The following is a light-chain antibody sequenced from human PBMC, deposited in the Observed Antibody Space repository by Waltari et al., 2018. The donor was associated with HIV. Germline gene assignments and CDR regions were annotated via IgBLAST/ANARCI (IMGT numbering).Light chain of an antibody. Sequence: EIVLTQSPGTLSLYPGERATLSCRASQNVDKNYLAWYQQKPGQAPRLLIYGASTRATGIPDRFSRSGSGTDFTLTIRRLEPEDFAVYHCQHYVSSPYSFGQGTKLEIK. CDR1: QNVDKNY. CDR2: GAS. CDR3: QHYVSSPYS. V-gene: IGKV3-20*01. J-gene: IGKJ2*03.